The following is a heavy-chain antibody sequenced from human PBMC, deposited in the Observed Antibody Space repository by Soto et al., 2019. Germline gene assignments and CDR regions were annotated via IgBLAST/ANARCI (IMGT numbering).Heavy chain of an antibody. D-gene: IGHD2-2*01. CDR2: IYYSGST. J-gene: IGHJ4*02. CDR1: GGSITSDDYY. Sequence: SETLSLTCTVSGGSITSDDYYWSWIRQPPGKGLEWIGYIYYSGSTYYNPSLKSRLSISVDTSKNQFSLKLNSVIAADTAIYYCARYYCSSTSCFLFDYWGPGTLVTVSS. CDR3: ARYYCSSTSCFLFDY. V-gene: IGHV4-30-4*01.